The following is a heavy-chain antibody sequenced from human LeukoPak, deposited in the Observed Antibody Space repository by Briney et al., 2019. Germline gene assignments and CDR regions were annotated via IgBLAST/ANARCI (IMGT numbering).Heavy chain of an antibody. CDR2: ISSSSTYI. CDR3: ARLEWGSGGSGSFDY. CDR1: GFTFSDYN. V-gene: IGHV3-21*06. J-gene: IGHJ4*02. D-gene: IGHD6-25*01. Sequence: GGSLRLSCAASGFTFSDYNMNWVRQAPGKGLEWVSVISSSSTYIYYADSVKGRFTISRDNAKNSLYLQMNSLRAEDTAVYYCARLEWGSGGSGSFDYWGQGTLVTISS.